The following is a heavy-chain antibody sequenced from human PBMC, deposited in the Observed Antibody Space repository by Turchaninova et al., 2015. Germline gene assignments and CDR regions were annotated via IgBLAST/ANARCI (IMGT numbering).Heavy chain of an antibody. J-gene: IGHJ6*02. D-gene: IGHD1-14*01. CDR1: VGSIRSGKW. Sequence: VQLQVSGPGPVKPSGPLSLPFVVMVGSIRSGKWWRWGRRPPGEGLEWIGESYHRGSTNYNPSLKSRVTISVDKSKNQFSLKLSSVTAADTAVYYCARGAPRKLLDRRWAGMDVWGQGTTVTVSS. CDR2: SYHRGST. CDR3: ARGAPRKLLDRRWAGMDV. V-gene: IGHV4-4*02.